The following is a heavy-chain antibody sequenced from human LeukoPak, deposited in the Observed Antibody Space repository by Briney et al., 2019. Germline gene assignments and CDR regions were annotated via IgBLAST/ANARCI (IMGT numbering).Heavy chain of an antibody. CDR3: ARCGDARIYYYGMDV. CDR1: GGTFSSYA. CDR2: IIPIFGTA. J-gene: IGHJ6*02. Sequence: SVKVSCKASGGTFSSYAISWVRQAPGQGLEWMGGIIPIFGTANYAQKFQGRVTITADESTSTAYMELSSLRSEDTAVYYCARCGDARIYYYGMDVRGQGTTVTVSS. D-gene: IGHD7-27*01. V-gene: IGHV1-69*13.